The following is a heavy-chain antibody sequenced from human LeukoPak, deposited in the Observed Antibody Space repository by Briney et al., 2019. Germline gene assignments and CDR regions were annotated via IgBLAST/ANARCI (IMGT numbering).Heavy chain of an antibody. V-gene: IGHV4-59*01. Sequence: SETLSLTCTVSGGSISSYYWGWIRQSPGKGLECIGYIYYSASPYYNPSLKSRVTMSQDTSKNQFSLKLSSVTAADTAVYYCARVRGYSSNWYFDLWGRGTLVTVSS. CDR1: GGSISSYY. J-gene: IGHJ2*01. D-gene: IGHD3-22*01. CDR3: ARVRGYSSNWYFDL. CDR2: IYYSASP.